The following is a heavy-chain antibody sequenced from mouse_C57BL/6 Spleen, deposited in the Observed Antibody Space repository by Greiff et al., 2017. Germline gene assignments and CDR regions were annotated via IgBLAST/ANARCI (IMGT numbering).Heavy chain of an antibody. CDR1: GFTFTDYY. CDR3: ARYYYYGSSGGYYAMDY. V-gene: IGHV7-3*01. Sequence: EVMLVESGGGLVQPGGSLSLSCAASGFTFTDYYMSWVRQPPGKALEWLGFIRNKANGYTTEYSASVKGRFTISRDNSQSILYLQMHALRAEASAAYYCARYYYYGSSGGYYAMDYWGQGTSVTVSS. D-gene: IGHD1-1*01. CDR2: IRNKANGYTT. J-gene: IGHJ4*01.